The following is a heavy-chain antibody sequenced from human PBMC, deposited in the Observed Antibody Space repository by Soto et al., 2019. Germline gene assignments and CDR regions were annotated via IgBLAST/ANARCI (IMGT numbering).Heavy chain of an antibody. CDR3: ARYYYGSGNYQGNLDY. CDR1: GVSISSGNW. Sequence: QVQLQESGPGLVKPSGTLSLACAVSGVSISSGNWWSWVRQPPGKGLEWIGEIYHSGSTNYNPSLESRATITVDKSKNQFSLKLSSVTAADTAVYYCARYYYGSGNYQGNLDYWGQGTLVTVSS. V-gene: IGHV4-4*02. D-gene: IGHD3-10*01. J-gene: IGHJ4*02. CDR2: IYHSGST.